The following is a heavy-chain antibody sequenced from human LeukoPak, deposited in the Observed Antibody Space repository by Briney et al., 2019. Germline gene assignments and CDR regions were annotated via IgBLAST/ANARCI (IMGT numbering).Heavy chain of an antibody. J-gene: IGHJ4*02. V-gene: IGHV3-23*01. CDR1: GFTFTSYA. Sequence: PGGSLRLSCAASGFTFTSYAMNWVRQAPGKGLEWVSGISGSGGTTYYADSVKGRFTISRDNSKNTLYLQMNSLRAEDTAVYYCAKEMFPQWLVYGYFDYWGQGTLVTVSS. CDR2: ISGSGGTT. D-gene: IGHD6-19*01. CDR3: AKEMFPQWLVYGYFDY.